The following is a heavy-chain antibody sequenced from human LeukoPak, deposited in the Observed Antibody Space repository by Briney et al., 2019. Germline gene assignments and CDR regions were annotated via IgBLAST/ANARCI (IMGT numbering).Heavy chain of an antibody. CDR2: IYYSGST. CDR1: GFTFSSYS. Sequence: GSLRLSCAASGFTFSSYSMNWVRQAPGKGLEWIGSIYYSGSTYYSPSLKSRVTISVDTSKNQFSLKLSSVTAADTAVYYCARDGWEGSGGSCYDYWGQGTLVTVSS. V-gene: IGHV4-39*07. D-gene: IGHD2-15*01. J-gene: IGHJ4*02. CDR3: ARDGWEGSGGSCYDY.